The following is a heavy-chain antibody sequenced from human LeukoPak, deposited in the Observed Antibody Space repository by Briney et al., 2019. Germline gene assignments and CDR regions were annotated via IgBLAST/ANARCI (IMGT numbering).Heavy chain of an antibody. CDR1: GFTFSIYA. CDR3: AKDYEESTSWREFFDY. CDR2: ISGDGVRT. Sequence: PGGSLRLSCAASGFTFSIYAMAWVRQAPGKGLEWVSAISGDGVRTYYADSVKGLFTISRDNSKSTLYLQMKSLRAEDTAVYYCAKDYEESTSWREFFDYWGQGTLVTASS. D-gene: IGHD3-3*01. V-gene: IGHV3-23*01. J-gene: IGHJ4*02.